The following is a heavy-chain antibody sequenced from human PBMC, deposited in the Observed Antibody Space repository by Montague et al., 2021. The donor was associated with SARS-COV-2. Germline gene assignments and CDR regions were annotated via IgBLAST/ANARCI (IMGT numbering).Heavy chain of an antibody. CDR3: ARTPGQSAGDAFDI. J-gene: IGHJ3*02. CDR2: IYYSGST. CDR1: GGSISSYY. V-gene: IGHV4-59*01. D-gene: IGHD1-14*01. Sequence: SETLSLTCTVSGGSISSYYWSWIRQPPGKGLEWIGYIYYSGSTNYNHSLKSRVTISVDTTKNQFSLQLSSVTAADTAVYYCARTPGQSAGDAFDIWGQGTMVTVSS.